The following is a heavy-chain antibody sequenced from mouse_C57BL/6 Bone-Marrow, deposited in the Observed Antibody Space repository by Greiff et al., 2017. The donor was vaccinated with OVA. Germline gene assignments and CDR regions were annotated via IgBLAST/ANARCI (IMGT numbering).Heavy chain of an antibody. CDR3: ASYIWFAY. Sequence: VQLKESGAELARPGASVKLSCKASGYTFTSYGISWVKQRTGQGLEWIGEIYPRSGNTYYNEKFKGKATLTADKSSSTAYMELRSLTSEDSAVYFCASYIWFAYWGQGTLVTVSA. V-gene: IGHV1-81*01. CDR1: GYTFTSYG. D-gene: IGHD1-3*01. J-gene: IGHJ3*01. CDR2: IYPRSGNT.